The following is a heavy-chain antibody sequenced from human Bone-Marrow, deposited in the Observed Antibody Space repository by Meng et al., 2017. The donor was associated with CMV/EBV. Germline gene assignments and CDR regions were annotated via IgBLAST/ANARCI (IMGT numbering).Heavy chain of an antibody. CDR1: GFTFSSYS. CDR2: ISSSSSTI. V-gene: IGHV3-48*04. J-gene: IGHJ6*02. Sequence: GESLKISCAASGFTFSSYSMNWVRQAPGKGLEWVSYISSSSSTIYYADSVKGRFTIPRDNAKNSLYLQMNSLRAEDTAVYYCARKLGRFRSRWHRGMDVWGQGTTVTVSS. D-gene: IGHD6-13*01. CDR3: ARKLGRFRSRWHRGMDV.